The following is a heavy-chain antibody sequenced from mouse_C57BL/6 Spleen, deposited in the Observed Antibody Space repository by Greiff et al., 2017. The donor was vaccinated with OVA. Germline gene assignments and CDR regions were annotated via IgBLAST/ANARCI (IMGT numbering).Heavy chain of an antibody. D-gene: IGHD2-4*01. V-gene: IGHV1-50*01. CDR3: ARWDYDYLDY. Sequence: VQLQQPGAELVKPGASVKLSCKASGYTFTSYWMQWVKQRPGQGLEWIGEIDPSDSYTNYNQKFKGKATLTVDTSSSTAYMQLSSLTSEDSAVYYCARWDYDYLDYWGQGTTLTVSS. CDR1: GYTFTSYW. J-gene: IGHJ2*01. CDR2: IDPSDSYT.